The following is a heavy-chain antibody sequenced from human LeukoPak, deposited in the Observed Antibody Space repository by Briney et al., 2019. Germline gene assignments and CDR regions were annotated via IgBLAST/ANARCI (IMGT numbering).Heavy chain of an antibody. V-gene: IGHV3-21*01. CDR1: GFTFSSYS. J-gene: IGHJ4*02. D-gene: IGHD5-18*01. CDR2: ISSSSSYI. CDR3: ARDTHSYGYSDY. Sequence: GGSLRLSCAASGFTFSSYSMNWVRQAPGKGLEWVSSISSSSSYIYYADSVKGRFTISRGNAKNSLYLQMNSLRAEDTAVYYCARDTHSYGYSDYWGQGTLVTVSS.